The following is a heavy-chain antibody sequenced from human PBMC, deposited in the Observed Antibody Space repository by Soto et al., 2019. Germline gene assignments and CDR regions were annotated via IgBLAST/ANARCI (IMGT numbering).Heavy chain of an antibody. CDR2: IYHSGST. J-gene: IGHJ5*02. V-gene: IGHV4-4*02. D-gene: IGHD3-16*01. CDR1: GGSISSSHW. Sequence: TCAVSGGSISSSHWWSWVRQPPGKGLEWIGEIYHSGSTYYNPSLKSRVTISVDTSKNQFSLKLSSVTAADTAVYYCARVGGINWFDPWGQGTLVTVSS. CDR3: ARVGGINWFDP.